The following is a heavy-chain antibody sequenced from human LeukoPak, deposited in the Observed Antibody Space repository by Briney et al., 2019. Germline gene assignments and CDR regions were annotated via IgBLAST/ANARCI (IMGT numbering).Heavy chain of an antibody. Sequence: SETLSLTCTVSGGSISSRSHYWGWIRQPPGKGLEWIGSIYYSGTTYYNPSLKSRITISVDTSNNQFSLKLSSVTAADTAVYYCARHSVYGSGRYSFDYWGQGTLVTVSS. J-gene: IGHJ4*02. CDR1: GGSISSRSHY. D-gene: IGHD3-10*01. CDR2: IYYSGTT. CDR3: ARHSVYGSGRYSFDY. V-gene: IGHV4-39*01.